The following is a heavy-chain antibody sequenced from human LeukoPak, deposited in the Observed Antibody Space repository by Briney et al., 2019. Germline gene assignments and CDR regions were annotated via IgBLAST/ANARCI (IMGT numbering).Heavy chain of an antibody. CDR1: GGTFSSCA. CDR3: ASLLVGMATIDFDY. CDR2: IIPIFGTA. D-gene: IGHD5-12*01. Sequence: ASVKVSCKASGGTFSSCAISWVRQAPGQGLEWMGRIIPIFGTANYAQKFQGRVTITTDESTSTAYMELSSLRSEDTAVYYCASLLVGMATIDFDYWGQGTLVTVSS. V-gene: IGHV1-69*05. J-gene: IGHJ4*02.